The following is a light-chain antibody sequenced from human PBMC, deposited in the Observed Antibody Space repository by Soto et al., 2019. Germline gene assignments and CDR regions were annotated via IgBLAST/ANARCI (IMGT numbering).Light chain of an antibody. Sequence: EIVLTQSPATLSLSPGERATLSCRASQSVSSYLAWYQQKPGQAPRRLIYDASNRATGIPARFIGSGSGTDFNLTISSLEPEDFAVYYCQQRSNWPPYTFGQGTKLKIK. CDR3: QQRSNWPPYT. CDR2: DAS. J-gene: IGKJ2*01. V-gene: IGKV3-11*01. CDR1: QSVSSY.